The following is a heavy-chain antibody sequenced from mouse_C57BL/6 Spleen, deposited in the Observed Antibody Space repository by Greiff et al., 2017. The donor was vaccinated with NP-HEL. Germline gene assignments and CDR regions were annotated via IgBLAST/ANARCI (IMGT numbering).Heavy chain of an antibody. V-gene: IGHV14-1*01. CDR3: TTGLRQDWFAY. J-gene: IGHJ3*01. CDR1: GFNIKDYY. D-gene: IGHD2-4*01. CDR2: IDPEDGDT. Sequence: EVQLQQSGAELVRPGASVKLSCTASGFNIKDYYMHWVKQRPEQGLEWIGRIDPEDGDTEYAPKFQGKATMTADTSSNTAYLQLSSLTSEDTAVYYCTTGLRQDWFAYWGQGTLVTVSA.